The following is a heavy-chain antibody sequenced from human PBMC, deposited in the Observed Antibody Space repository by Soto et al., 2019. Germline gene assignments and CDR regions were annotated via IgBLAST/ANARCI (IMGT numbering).Heavy chain of an antibody. CDR2: ISSVGGAT. CDR3: AKDRMPVSGTLFDF. V-gene: IGHV3-23*01. J-gene: IGHJ4*02. D-gene: IGHD6-19*01. CDR1: GFTFSNFA. Sequence: GGSLRLSCAASGFTFSNFAMSWVRQAPGEGLEWVSGISSVGGATNYADSVKGRFTISRDNSKNTVYLQMNSLRGEDAAVYYCAKDRMPVSGTLFDFWGQGILVTVSS.